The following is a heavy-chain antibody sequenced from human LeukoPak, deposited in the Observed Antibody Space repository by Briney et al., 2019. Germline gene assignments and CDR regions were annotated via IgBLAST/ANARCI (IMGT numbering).Heavy chain of an antibody. J-gene: IGHJ6*02. Sequence: GGSLRLSCAASGFSVGSNYMTWVRQAPGKGLEWVSVIYSGDNSCYADSVKGRFTISRDNSKNTLYLQMNSLRAEDTAVYYCARDMTYYYGMDVWGQGTTVTVSS. V-gene: IGHV3-53*01. CDR3: ARDMTYYYGMDV. CDR2: IYSGDNS. CDR1: GFSVGSNY. D-gene: IGHD3-16*01.